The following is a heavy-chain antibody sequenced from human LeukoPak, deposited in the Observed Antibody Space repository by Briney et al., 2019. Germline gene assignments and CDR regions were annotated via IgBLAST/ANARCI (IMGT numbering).Heavy chain of an antibody. CDR1: GGTFSSYA. D-gene: IGHD3-22*01. CDR3: ARVTYYYDSSGYYYQHYFDY. CDR2: IIPIFGTA. J-gene: IGHJ4*02. V-gene: IGHV1-69*01. Sequence: ASVKVSCKASGGTFSSYAISWVRQAPGQGLEWMGGIIPIFGTANYAQKFQGGVTITADESTSTAYMELSSLRSEDTAVYYCARVTYYYDSSGYYYQHYFDYWGQGTLVTVSS.